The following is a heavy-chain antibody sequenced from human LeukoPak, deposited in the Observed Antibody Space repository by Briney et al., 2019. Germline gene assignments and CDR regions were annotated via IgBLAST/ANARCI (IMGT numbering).Heavy chain of an antibody. CDR2: INPNSGGT. V-gene: IGHV1-2*02. D-gene: IGHD3-16*01. J-gene: IGHJ4*02. CDR3: ATPPSDYDYVWGSYPLDY. Sequence: GASVKVSCKASGYTFTGYYMHWVRQAPGQGLEWMGWINPNSGGTNYAQKFQGRVTMTRDTSISTAYMELSRLRSDDTAVYYCATPPSDYDYVWGSYPLDYWGQGTLVTVSS. CDR1: GYTFTGYY.